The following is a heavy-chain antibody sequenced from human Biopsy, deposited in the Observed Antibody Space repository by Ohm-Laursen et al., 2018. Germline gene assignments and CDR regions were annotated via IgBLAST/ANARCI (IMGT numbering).Heavy chain of an antibody. CDR2: IIPIFGTA. D-gene: IGHD3-3*01. CDR3: ARAERFLECFDI. J-gene: IGHJ3*02. Sequence: ESSVKVSCNASGGTFSSYAISWVRQAPGQGLEWMGGIIPIFGTANYAQKFQGRVTITADESTSTAYMELSSLRSEDTAVYYYARAERFLECFDIWGQGTMVTVSS. V-gene: IGHV1-69*01. CDR1: GGTFSSYA.